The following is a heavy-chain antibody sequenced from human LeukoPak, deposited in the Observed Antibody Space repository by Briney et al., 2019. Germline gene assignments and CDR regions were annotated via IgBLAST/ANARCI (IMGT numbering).Heavy chain of an antibody. CDR1: GVSISSSYSY. CDR3: ARQTGSGLFILP. J-gene: IGHJ4*02. Sequence: SETLSLTWTVSGVSISSSYSYWGWIRQPAGMGREWIGSIYYTGNTYYNASLKSQVSISIDTSKNQFSLKLTSVTAADTAVYYCARQTGSGLFILPGGQGTLVTVSS. V-gene: IGHV4-39*01. CDR2: IYYTGNT. D-gene: IGHD3/OR15-3a*01.